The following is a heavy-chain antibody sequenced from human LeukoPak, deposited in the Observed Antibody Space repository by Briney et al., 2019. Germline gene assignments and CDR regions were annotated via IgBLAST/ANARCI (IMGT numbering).Heavy chain of an antibody. CDR1: GRSISSGGYD. V-gene: IGHV4-31*03. D-gene: IGHD4-23*01. J-gene: IGHJ3*02. Sequence: SDTVSLTRTVSGRSISSGGYDCTWIREHPGRGLEWIGYIYDTESTYCNPSLTSRAPITVDTSKKQFSLKLSSVAAAETAVYYCARRGVTQVDAFDIWGQGTMVTVSS. CDR3: ARRGVTQVDAFDI. CDR2: IYDTEST.